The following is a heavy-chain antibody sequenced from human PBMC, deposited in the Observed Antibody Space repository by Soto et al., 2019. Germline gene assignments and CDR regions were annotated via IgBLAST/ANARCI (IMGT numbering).Heavy chain of an antibody. J-gene: IGHJ3*01. CDR2: ISGSGGST. CDR1: GFTFSSYA. V-gene: IGHV3-23*01. Sequence: PGGPLRLSCAASGFTFSSYAMSWVRQAPGQGLEWVSAISGSGGSTYYADSVKGRFTISRDNSKNTLYLQMNSLRAEDTAVYYCAKDRGIIVKAGDAFDVWGQGTKVTVSS. CDR3: AKDRGIIVKAGDAFDV. D-gene: IGHD3-16*02.